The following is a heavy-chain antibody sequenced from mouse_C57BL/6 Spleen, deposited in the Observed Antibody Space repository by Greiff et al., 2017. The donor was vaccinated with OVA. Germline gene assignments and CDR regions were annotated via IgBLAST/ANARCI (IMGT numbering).Heavy chain of an antibody. Sequence: VQLQQSGPELVKPGASVKISCKASGYTFTDYYMNWVKQSHGKSLEWIGDINPNNGGTSYNQKFKGKATLTVDKSSSTAYMELRSLTSEDSAVYYCARENYGSSYDFDVWGTGTTVTVSS. V-gene: IGHV1-26*01. D-gene: IGHD1-1*01. J-gene: IGHJ1*03. CDR1: GYTFTDYY. CDR3: ARENYGSSYDFDV. CDR2: INPNNGGT.